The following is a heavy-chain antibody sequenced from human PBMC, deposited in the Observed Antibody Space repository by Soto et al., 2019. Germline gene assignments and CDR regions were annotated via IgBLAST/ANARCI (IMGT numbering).Heavy chain of an antibody. Sequence: GGSLRLSCAASGFTFSSYDMHWVRQATGKGLEWVSAIGTAGDTYYPGSVKGRFTISRENAKNSLYLQMNSLRAEDTAVYYCARNGFDAGTDYYYYYGMDVWGQGTTVTV. J-gene: IGHJ6*02. CDR3: ARNGFDAGTDYYYYYGMDV. V-gene: IGHV3-13*01. D-gene: IGHD1-7*01. CDR2: IGTAGDT. CDR1: GFTFSSYD.